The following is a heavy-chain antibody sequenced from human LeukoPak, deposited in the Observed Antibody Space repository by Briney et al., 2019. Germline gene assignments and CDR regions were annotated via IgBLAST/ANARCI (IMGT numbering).Heavy chain of an antibody. CDR3: ARSVEGYCRGGSCYSYSYYMDV. CDR1: GGSFSGYY. J-gene: IGHJ6*03. Sequence: SETLSLTCAVYGGSFSGYYWSWIRQPPGKGLEWIGEINHSGSTNHNPSLKSRVTISVDTSKNQFSLKLSSVTAADTAVYYCARSVEGYCRGGSCYSYSYYMDVWGKGTTVTVSS. V-gene: IGHV4-34*01. D-gene: IGHD2-15*01. CDR2: INHSGST.